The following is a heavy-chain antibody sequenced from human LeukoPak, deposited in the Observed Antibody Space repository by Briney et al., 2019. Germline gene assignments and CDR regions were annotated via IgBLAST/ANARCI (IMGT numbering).Heavy chain of an antibody. CDR1: GYTFTGYY. J-gene: IGHJ4*02. V-gene: IGHV1-2*02. D-gene: IGHD2-21*02. Sequence: ASVKVSCKASGYTFTGYYMHWVRQAPGQGLELMGWINPNNGGTYYAQKLQGRVTMTWDTSISTAYMELTGLRSDDTAVYYCARAAYCGGDCYYYFDYWGQGTPVTVSS. CDR3: ARAAYCGGDCYYYFDY. CDR2: INPNNGGT.